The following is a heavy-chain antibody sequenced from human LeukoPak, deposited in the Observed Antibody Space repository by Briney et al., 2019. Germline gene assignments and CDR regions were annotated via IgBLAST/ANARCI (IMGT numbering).Heavy chain of an antibody. V-gene: IGHV3-7*01. CDR1: GITFRTFW. J-gene: IGHJ4*02. D-gene: IGHD5-12*01. Sequence: GSLRLSCVASGITFRTFWMSWVRQAPGKGLEWVANLKEDGSDKYYADSVEGRFTISRDNAKNSLFLQMNSLRVDDTAIYYCARDSAGYDYWGQGTLVTVSS. CDR2: LKEDGSDK. CDR3: ARDSAGYDY.